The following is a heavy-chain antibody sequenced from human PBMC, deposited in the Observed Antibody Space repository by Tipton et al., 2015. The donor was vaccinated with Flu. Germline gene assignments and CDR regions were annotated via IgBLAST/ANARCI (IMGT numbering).Heavy chain of an antibody. CDR2: IYPSGTT. V-gene: IGHV4-39*01. D-gene: IGHD3-10*02. Sequence: PTCTVSSGSIRSTNYFCAWIRQPPGKRLELIGSIYPSGTTYYNPSLKSRVTISVDTSKSQFSLMLRSVTAADTAVYYCARLSYYDVDLKNFYFDYWGQGALVTVSS. CDR3: ARLSYYDVDLKNFYFDY. J-gene: IGHJ4*02. CDR1: SGSIRSTNYF.